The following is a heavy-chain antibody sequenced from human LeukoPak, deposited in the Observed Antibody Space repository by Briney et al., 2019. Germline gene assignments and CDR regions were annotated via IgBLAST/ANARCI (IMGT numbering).Heavy chain of an antibody. CDR1: GFTFSSYA. Sequence: GRSLRLSCAASGFTFSSYAMHWVRQAPGKGLEWVAVISYDGSNKYYADSVKGRFTISRDNSKNTLYLQMNSLRAEDTAVYYCARVGGYSSSWTGDFDYWGQGTLVTVSS. CDR3: ARVGGYSSSWTGDFDY. J-gene: IGHJ4*02. CDR2: ISYDGSNK. D-gene: IGHD6-13*01. V-gene: IGHV3-30-3*01.